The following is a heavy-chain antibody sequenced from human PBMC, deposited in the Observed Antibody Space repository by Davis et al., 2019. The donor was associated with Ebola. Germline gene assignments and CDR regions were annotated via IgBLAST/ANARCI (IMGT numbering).Heavy chain of an antibody. Sequence: HSQTLSLTCAISGDSVSGGSGAWNWIRQSPSRGLEWLGRTYYNSKWYNDYAASVRGRITINPDTAKNQFSLHLNSVTPEDTAVYYCARGWLRSGLDVWGKGAAVIVSS. D-gene: IGHD5-12*01. CDR2: TYYNSKWYN. CDR3: ARGWLRSGLDV. CDR1: GDSVSGGSGA. J-gene: IGHJ6*04. V-gene: IGHV6-1*01.